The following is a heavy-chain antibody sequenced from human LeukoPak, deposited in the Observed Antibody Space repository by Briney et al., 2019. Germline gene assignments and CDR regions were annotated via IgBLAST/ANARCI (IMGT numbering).Heavy chain of an antibody. D-gene: IGHD3-10*01. CDR3: ARHGGAFDI. CDR1: GFTFSSYG. Sequence: PGGSLRLSCAASGFTFSSYGMHWARQAPGKRPEWVAYIKQDGSEKDYVDSVKGRFTISRDNAKNSLYLQMNSLGGEDTAVYYCARHGGAFDIWGQGTLVTVSS. J-gene: IGHJ3*02. CDR2: IKQDGSEK. V-gene: IGHV3-7*01.